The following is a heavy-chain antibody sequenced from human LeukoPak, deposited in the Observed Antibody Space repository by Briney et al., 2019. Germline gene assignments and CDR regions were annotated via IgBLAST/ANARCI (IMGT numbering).Heavy chain of an antibody. Sequence: GRSLRLSCAASGFTFSSYGMHWVRQAPGKGLEWEAVISYDGSNKYYADSVKGRFTISRDNSKNTLYLQMNSLRAEDTAVYYCAXDSXXXGKLWDYFDYWGQGTLVTVSS. CDR1: GFTFSSYG. CDR2: ISYDGSNK. V-gene: IGHV3-30*03. D-gene: IGHD7-27*01. J-gene: IGHJ4*02. CDR3: AXDSXXXGKLWDYFDY.